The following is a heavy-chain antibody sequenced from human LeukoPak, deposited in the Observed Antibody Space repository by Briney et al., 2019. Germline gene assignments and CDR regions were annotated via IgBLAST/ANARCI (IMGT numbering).Heavy chain of an antibody. Sequence: SETLSLTCTVSADSFNIYYWSWLRQPPGKELEWIGYIYHSGTTNYNPSLKSRVIMSVDTSKKQFSLNLSSVTAADTAVYYCARDFLSESINWFDPWGQGTPVTVSS. CDR2: IYHSGTT. CDR1: ADSFNIYY. J-gene: IGHJ5*02. D-gene: IGHD2-21*01. V-gene: IGHV4-59*13. CDR3: ARDFLSESINWFDP.